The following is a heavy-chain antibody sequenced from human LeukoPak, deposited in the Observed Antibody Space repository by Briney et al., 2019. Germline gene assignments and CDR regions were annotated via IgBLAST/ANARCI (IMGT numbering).Heavy chain of an antibody. V-gene: IGHV3-7*01. CDR3: ATSGRGNTYGYYYYLGV. CDR2: IKQDGSEK. J-gene: IGHJ6*03. Sequence: GGSLRLSCEGSGFSFSNYWRTWVRQAPGKGLEWVANIKQDGSEKNNVDSVEGRFTISRDNAKKSLYLQMNSLRAEDSAVYYCATSGRGNTYGYYYYLGVWGKGTTVIVSS. CDR1: GFSFSNYW. D-gene: IGHD3-10*01.